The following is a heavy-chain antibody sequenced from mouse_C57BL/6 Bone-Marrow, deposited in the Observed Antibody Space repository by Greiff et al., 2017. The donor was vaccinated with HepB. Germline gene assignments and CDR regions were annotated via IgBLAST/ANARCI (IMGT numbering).Heavy chain of an antibody. D-gene: IGHD2-3*01. J-gene: IGHJ1*03. CDR1: GYTFTSYT. V-gene: IGHV1-4*01. CDR3: ASGEIYDGYYYWYFDV. CDR2: INPSSGYT. Sequence: QVQLQQSGAELARPGASVKMSCKASGYTFTSYTMHWVKQRPGQGLEWIGYINPSSGYTKYNQKFKDKATLTADKSSSTAYMQLSSLTSEDSAVYYCASGEIYDGYYYWYFDVWGTGTTVTVSS.